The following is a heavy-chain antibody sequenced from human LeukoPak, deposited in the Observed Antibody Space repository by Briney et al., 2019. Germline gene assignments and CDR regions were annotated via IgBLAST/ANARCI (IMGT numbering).Heavy chain of an antibody. CDR3: ARGHGGLDY. V-gene: IGHV3-30*03. J-gene: IGHJ4*02. Sequence: PGGSLRLSCAASGFTFSSYGMHWVRQAPGKGLEWVAVISYDGSNKYYADSVKGRFTISRDNAKNSLYLQMNSLRDEDTAVYFCARGHGGLDYWGQGTLVTVSS. D-gene: IGHD3-10*01. CDR1: GFTFSSYG. CDR2: ISYDGSNK.